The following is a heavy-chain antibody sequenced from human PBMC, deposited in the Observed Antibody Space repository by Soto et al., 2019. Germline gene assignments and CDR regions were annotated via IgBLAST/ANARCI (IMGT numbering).Heavy chain of an antibody. CDR3: ARGELGPGAFDI. J-gene: IGHJ3*02. Sequence: EVQMVESGGGLIQPGGSLRLSCAASGFTVSSNYMSWVRQAPGKGLECVSVIYSGGSTYYADSVKGRVTISRDNSKNTLYLQMNSLRAEDTAVHYCARGELGPGAFDIWGQGTMVTVSS. V-gene: IGHV3-53*01. CDR2: IYSGGST. D-gene: IGHD1-7*01. CDR1: GFTVSSNY.